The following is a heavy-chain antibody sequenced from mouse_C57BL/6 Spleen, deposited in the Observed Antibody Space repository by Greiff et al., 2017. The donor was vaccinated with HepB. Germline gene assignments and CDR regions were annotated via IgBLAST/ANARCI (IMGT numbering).Heavy chain of an antibody. J-gene: IGHJ3*01. CDR2: IDPSDSYT. D-gene: IGHD1-1*01. CDR3: GYCSSYSFAY. CDR1: GYTFTSYW. V-gene: IGHV1-50*01. Sequence: QVQLQQPGAELVKPGASVKLSCKASGYTFTSYWMQWVKQRPGQGLEWIGEIDPSDSYTNYNQKFKGKATLTVDTTSSTAYMELSSLTSEDSAVYYCGYCSSYSFAYWGQGTLVTVSA.